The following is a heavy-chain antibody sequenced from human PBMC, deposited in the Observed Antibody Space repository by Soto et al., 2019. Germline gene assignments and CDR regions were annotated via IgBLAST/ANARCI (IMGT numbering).Heavy chain of an antibody. Sequence: GSLRLSCAASGFTFSSYAMNWVRQAPGKGLEWVSTLSGSGYSTYYADSVKGRFTVSRDNSKNTLYLQMNSLRAEDTAVYYCAKTYYHDTSGYFWSKFDYWGQGTLVTVYS. V-gene: IGHV3-23*01. D-gene: IGHD3-22*01. CDR2: LSGSGYST. CDR1: GFTFSSYA. J-gene: IGHJ4*02. CDR3: AKTYYHDTSGYFWSKFDY.